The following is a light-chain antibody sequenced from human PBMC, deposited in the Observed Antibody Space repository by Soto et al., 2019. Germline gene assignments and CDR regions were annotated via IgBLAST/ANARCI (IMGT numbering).Light chain of an antibody. CDR1: QSVSSS. J-gene: IGKJ3*01. CDR3: QQRSNWPPEVT. CDR2: DAS. Sequence: EIVLTQSPDTLSLSPGERATLSCRASQSVSSSLAWYQQKPGQAPRLLIYDASNRATGIPARFSGSGSGTDFTLDISSLEPEDFALSYCQQRSNWPPEVTFGPGTKVDIK. V-gene: IGKV3-11*01.